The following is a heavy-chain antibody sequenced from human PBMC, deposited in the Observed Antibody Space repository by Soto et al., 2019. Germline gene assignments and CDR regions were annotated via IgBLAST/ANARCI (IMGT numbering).Heavy chain of an antibody. V-gene: IGHV1-69*13. CDR2: IIPIFGTA. CDR1: GGTFSSYA. J-gene: IGHJ5*02. D-gene: IGHD2-15*01. CDR3: AMVVVVAATTTFDP. Sequence: VKVSCKASGGTFSSYAISWVRQAPGQGLEWMGGIIPIFGTANYAQKFQGRVTITADKSTSTAYMELSSLRSEDTAVYYCAMVVVVAATTTFDPWGQGTLVTVSS.